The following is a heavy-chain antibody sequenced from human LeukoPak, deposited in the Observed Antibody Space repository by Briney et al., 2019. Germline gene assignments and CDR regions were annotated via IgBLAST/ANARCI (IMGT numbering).Heavy chain of an antibody. CDR1: GFTFSSYA. Sequence: GGSLRLSCAASGFTFSSYAMSWVREAPGKGLEWVSAISGSGGSTYYADSVKGRFTIYRDNSKNTLYLQMNSLRAEDTAVYYCAKMGSGGSSQGFFDYWGQGTLVTVSS. CDR3: AKMGSGGSSQGFFDY. J-gene: IGHJ4*02. V-gene: IGHV3-23*01. CDR2: ISGSGGST. D-gene: IGHD2-15*01.